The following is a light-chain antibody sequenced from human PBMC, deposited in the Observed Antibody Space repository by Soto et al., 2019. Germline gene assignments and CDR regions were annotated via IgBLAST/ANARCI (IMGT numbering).Light chain of an antibody. CDR2: EVS. J-gene: IGLJ2*01. CDR3: SSFGGSNDVL. CDR1: SSDVGGYNY. V-gene: IGLV2-8*01. Sequence: QSALTQPASVSGSPGQSITISCTGTSSDVGGYNYVSWYQHHPGEAPKLVIYEVSNRPSGVPDRFSGSKSGNTASLTVSGLQDEDEADYYCSSFGGSNDVLFGGGTKLTVL.